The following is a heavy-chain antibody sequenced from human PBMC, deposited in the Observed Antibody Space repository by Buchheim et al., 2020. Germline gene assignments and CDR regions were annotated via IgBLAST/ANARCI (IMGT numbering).Heavy chain of an antibody. J-gene: IGHJ6*02. CDR1: GGTFSSYA. V-gene: IGHV1-69*04. Sequence: QVQLVQSGAEVKKPGSSVKVSCKASGGTFSSYAISWVRQAPGQGLEWMGRIIHILGIANYAQKFQGRVTITADKSTRTAIMELSSLRSENTAVYYCAGDLSDDGMDVWGQGTT. D-gene: IGHD1-26*01. CDR2: IIHILGIA. CDR3: AGDLSDDGMDV.